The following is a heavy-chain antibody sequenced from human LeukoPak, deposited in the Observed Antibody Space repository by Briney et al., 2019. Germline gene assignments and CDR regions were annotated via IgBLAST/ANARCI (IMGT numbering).Heavy chain of an antibody. J-gene: IGHJ4*02. D-gene: IGHD3-10*01. CDR1: GYTFTGYY. CDR3: ARRIWFGEPQFDY. V-gene: IGHV1-2*02. CDR2: INSNTGGT. Sequence: ASVKVSCKASGYTFTGYYIHWVRQAPGQGLEWMGWINSNTGGTDYAQNFQGRVTMTRDTSINTAYMELSSLKSDDTAVYYCARRIWFGEPQFDYWGQGTLVTVSS.